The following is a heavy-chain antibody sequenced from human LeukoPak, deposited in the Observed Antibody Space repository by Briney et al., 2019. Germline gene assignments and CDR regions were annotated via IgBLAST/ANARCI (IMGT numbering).Heavy chain of an antibody. Sequence: PGGSLRLSCAAPGFTFSRYAMSWVRQAPGKGLEWVSAISGSGGSTYYADSVKGRFTISRNNSKNTLYLQINSLRAEDTAVFYCAKDTYSAKIRLWGDWGQGTLVTVSS. CDR1: GFTFSRYA. V-gene: IGHV3-23*01. J-gene: IGHJ4*02. D-gene: IGHD3-16*01. CDR3: AKDTYSAKIRLWGD. CDR2: ISGSGGST.